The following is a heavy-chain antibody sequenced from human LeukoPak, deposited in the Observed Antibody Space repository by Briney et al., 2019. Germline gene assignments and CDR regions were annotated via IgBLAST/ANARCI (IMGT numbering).Heavy chain of an antibody. D-gene: IGHD1-1*01. J-gene: IGHJ5*02. CDR2: IYPGDSDT. Sequence: GESLKISCKGSGYSFTTYWIRWVRQMPGKGLEWMGIIYPGDSDTRYSPSFQGQVTFSADKSISTAYLQWSSLKASDTAMYYCARTPRYMGWFDPWGQGTLVTVSS. CDR3: ARTPRYMGWFDP. CDR1: GYSFTTYW. V-gene: IGHV5-51*01.